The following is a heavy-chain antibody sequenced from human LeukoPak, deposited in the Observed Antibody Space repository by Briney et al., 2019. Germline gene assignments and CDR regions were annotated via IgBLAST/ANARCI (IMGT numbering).Heavy chain of an antibody. CDR1: GFNFNVYA. Sequence: GGSLRLSCEASGFNFNVYAMSWVRQAPGKGPEWVSAISGSGATTYYADSVKGRLTISRDNSKNAVFLQMNSLGAEDTAIYYCSGGVNSLHLDFDYWGQGTLVTVSS. CDR2: ISGSGATT. D-gene: IGHD4-23*01. J-gene: IGHJ4*02. CDR3: SGGVNSLHLDFDY. V-gene: IGHV3-23*01.